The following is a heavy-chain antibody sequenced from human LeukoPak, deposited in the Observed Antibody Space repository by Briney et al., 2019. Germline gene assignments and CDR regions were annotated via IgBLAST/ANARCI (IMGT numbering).Heavy chain of an antibody. Sequence: SVKVSCKASGGTFSSYTISWVRQAPGQGLEWMGRIIPILGIANYAQKFQGRVTITADKSTSTAYMELSSLRSEDTAVYYCARDPPYSCSPRLFDYWGQGTLVTVSS. CDR2: IIPILGIA. D-gene: IGHD6-6*01. CDR3: ARDPPYSCSPRLFDY. CDR1: GGTFSSYT. V-gene: IGHV1-69*04. J-gene: IGHJ4*02.